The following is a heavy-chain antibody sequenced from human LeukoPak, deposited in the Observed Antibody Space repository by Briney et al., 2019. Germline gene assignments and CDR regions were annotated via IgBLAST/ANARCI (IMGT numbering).Heavy chain of an antibody. CDR2: INPSGGST. CDR3: ARDPIAATRGAFDT. Sequence: ASVKVSCKASGYTFTSYYMHWVRQVPGQGLEWMGIINPSGGSTSYAQKFQGRVTMTRDTSTSTAYMELRSLRSDDTAVYYCARDPIAATRGAFDTWGQGTMVTVSS. J-gene: IGHJ3*02. V-gene: IGHV1-46*01. CDR1: GYTFTSYY. D-gene: IGHD6-13*01.